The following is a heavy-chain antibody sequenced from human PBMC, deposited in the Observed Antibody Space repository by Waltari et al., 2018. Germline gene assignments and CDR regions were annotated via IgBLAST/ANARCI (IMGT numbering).Heavy chain of an antibody. CDR1: GYTFSGYY. CDR3: ARGNWGYFFDY. V-gene: IGHV1-2*06. D-gene: IGHD7-27*01. J-gene: IGHJ4*02. Sequence: QVQLVQSGAEVRKPGASVKVPCEPSGYTFSGYYIHWVRQAPGQGPEWMGRIIPNSGGTSYAQKFQGRVTMTRDTSITTAYMELRSLTSDDTAVYYCARGNWGYFFDYWGQGTLVTVSS. CDR2: IIPNSGGT.